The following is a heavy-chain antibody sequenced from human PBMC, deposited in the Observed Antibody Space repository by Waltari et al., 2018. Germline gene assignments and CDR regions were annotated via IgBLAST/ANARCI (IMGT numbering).Heavy chain of an antibody. Sequence: QVQLQESGPGLVKPSETLSLICSVSGYSISSGYYWGWIRQPPGKGLEWIGSMFYGGRTYYNPSRKSRGTISVDTSKNHVSLKVTSVTAADTALYYCTRVGTGISTNNWCDPWGQGILVTVSS. CDR3: TRVGTGISTNNWCDP. V-gene: IGHV4-38-2*02. CDR2: MFYGGRT. J-gene: IGHJ5*02. CDR1: GYSISSGYY. D-gene: IGHD1-1*01.